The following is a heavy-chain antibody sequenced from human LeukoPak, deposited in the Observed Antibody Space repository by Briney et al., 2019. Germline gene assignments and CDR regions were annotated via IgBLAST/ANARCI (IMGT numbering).Heavy chain of an antibody. D-gene: IGHD6-13*01. Sequence: GGSLRLSCAASGFTFSSYWMSWVRQAPGKGLEWVANIKQDGSEKYYVDSVKGRFTIPRDNAKNSLYLQMNSLRAEDTAVYYCARRGTSSSWYVCDYWGQGTLVTVSS. CDR2: IKQDGSEK. CDR3: ARRGTSSSWYVCDY. V-gene: IGHV3-7*03. J-gene: IGHJ4*02. CDR1: GFTFSSYW.